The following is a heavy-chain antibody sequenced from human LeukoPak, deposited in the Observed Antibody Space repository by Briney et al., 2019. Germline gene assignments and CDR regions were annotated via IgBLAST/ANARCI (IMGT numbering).Heavy chain of an antibody. J-gene: IGHJ4*02. Sequence: ASVKVSCKASGYTFTSYYMHWVRQAPGQGLEWMGIINPSGGSTSYAQKFQGRVTMTRDMSTSTVYMELSSLRSEDTAVYYCARESGDYYDSSGIDYWGQGTLVTDSS. D-gene: IGHD3-22*01. V-gene: IGHV1-46*01. CDR1: GYTFTSYY. CDR2: INPSGGST. CDR3: ARESGDYYDSSGIDY.